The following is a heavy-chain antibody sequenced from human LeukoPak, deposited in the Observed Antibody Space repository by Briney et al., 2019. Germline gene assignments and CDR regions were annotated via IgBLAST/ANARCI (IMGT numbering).Heavy chain of an antibody. Sequence: SETLSLTCAVYGGSFSGYYWSWIRQPPGKGLEWIGEINHSGSTNYNPSLKSRVTISVDTSKNRFSLKLSSVTAADTAVYYCARGHIVVVPAAIYYYYYYMDVWGKGTTVTVSS. D-gene: IGHD2-2*01. CDR3: ARGHIVVVPAAIYYYYYYMDV. V-gene: IGHV4-34*01. CDR2: INHSGST. CDR1: GGSFSGYY. J-gene: IGHJ6*03.